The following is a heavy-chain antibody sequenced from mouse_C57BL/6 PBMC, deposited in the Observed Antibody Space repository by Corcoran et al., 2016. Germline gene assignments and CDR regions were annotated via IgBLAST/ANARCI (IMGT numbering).Heavy chain of an antibody. CDR1: GYTFTDYY. V-gene: IGHV1-75*01. D-gene: IGHD1-1*01. J-gene: IGHJ4*01. CDR3: ARRGYGSSSYYFAMDY. Sequence: QVQLQQSGPELVKPGASVKISCKASGYTFTDYYINWVKQRPGQGLEWIGWIFPGSGSTYYNEKFKGKATLTVDKSSSTAYMLLSSLTSEDSAVYFCARRGYGSSSYYFAMDYWGQGTSVTVSS. CDR2: IFPGSGST.